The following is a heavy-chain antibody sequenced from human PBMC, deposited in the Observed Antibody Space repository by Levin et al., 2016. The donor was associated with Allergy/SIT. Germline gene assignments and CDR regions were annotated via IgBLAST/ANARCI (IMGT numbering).Heavy chain of an antibody. D-gene: IGHD3-3*01. CDR3: TTEGSIFGVGLDV. J-gene: IGHJ6*04. V-gene: IGHV3-15*01. CDR2: IKSKSDGGTS. Sequence: WIRQPPGKGLEWVGRIKSKSDGGTSDYAAPVKGRFAISRDDSKNTVYLQVNSLKNEDTAVYYCTTEGSIFGVGLDVWGKGTTVTVSS.